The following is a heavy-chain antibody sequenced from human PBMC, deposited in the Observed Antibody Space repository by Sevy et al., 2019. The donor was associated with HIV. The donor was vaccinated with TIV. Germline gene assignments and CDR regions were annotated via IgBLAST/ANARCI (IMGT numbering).Heavy chain of an antibody. CDR1: GYTFTGYY. Sequence: ASVKVSCKASGYTFTGYYMHWVRQAPGQGLEWMGWINPNSGGTNYAQKFQGRVTMTRDMSISTAYMELSRLRSDDTAVYYCARQRVYCSGGSCKPGGWFDPWGQGTLVTVSS. D-gene: IGHD2-15*01. CDR3: ARQRVYCSGGSCKPGGWFDP. CDR2: INPNSGGT. V-gene: IGHV1-2*02. J-gene: IGHJ5*02.